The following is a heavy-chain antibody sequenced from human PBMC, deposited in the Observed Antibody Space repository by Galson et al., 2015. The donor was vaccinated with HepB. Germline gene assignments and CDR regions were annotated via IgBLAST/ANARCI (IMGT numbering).Heavy chain of an antibody. V-gene: IGHV1-2*06. D-gene: IGHD3-22*01. CDR1: GYTFTGYY. Sequence: SVKVSCKASGYTFTGYYMHWVRQAPGQGLEWMGRINPNSGGTNYAQKFQGRVTMTRDTSISTAYMELSRLRSDDTAVYYCARVASSRDSSGYPNYYYGMDVWGQGTTVTVSS. CDR3: ARVASSRDSSGYPNYYYGMDV. CDR2: INPNSGGT. J-gene: IGHJ6*02.